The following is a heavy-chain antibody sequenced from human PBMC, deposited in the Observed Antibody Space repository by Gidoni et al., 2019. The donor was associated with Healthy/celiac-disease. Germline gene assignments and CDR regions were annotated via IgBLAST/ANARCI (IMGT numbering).Heavy chain of an antibody. J-gene: IGHJ3*02. CDR3: ARDRPRGIQLWWGYAFDI. CDR2: FYPSGST. Sequence: QVQLQESGPGLVKPSETLYLTCTVPGGSISSSYWRWIRQPAGKGLEWIGRFYPSGSTNYNPSLKSRVTMSVDTSKNQFSLKLSSVTAADTAVYYCARDRPRGIQLWWGYAFDIWGQGTMVTVSS. V-gene: IGHV4-4*07. D-gene: IGHD5-18*01. CDR1: GGSISSSY.